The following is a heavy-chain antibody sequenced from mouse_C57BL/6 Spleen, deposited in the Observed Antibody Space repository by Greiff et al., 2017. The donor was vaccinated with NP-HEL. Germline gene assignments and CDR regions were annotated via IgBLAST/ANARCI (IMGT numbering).Heavy chain of an antibody. CDR1: GYTFTSYW. Sequence: QVQLQQPGAELVKPGASVKLSCKASGYTFTSYWMQWVKQRPGQGLEWIGEIDPSDSYTNYNQKFKGKATLTVDTSSSTAYMQLSSLTSEDSAVYYCARGEYGFAYWGQGTLVTVSA. J-gene: IGHJ3*01. CDR2: IDPSDSYT. CDR3: ARGEYGFAY. V-gene: IGHV1-50*01. D-gene: IGHD5-1*01.